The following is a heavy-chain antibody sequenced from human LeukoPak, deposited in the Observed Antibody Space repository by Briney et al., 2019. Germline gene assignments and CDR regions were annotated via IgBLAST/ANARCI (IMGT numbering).Heavy chain of an antibody. D-gene: IGHD6-19*01. V-gene: IGHV1-69*05. CDR2: IIPIFGTA. Sequence: ASVKVSCKASGGTFSSYAIRWVRQAPGQGLEWMGRIIPIFGTANYAQKFQGRVTITTDESTSTAYMELSSLRSEDTAVYYCARQGLSGYSSGWYDYWGQGTLVTVSS. CDR3: ARQGLSGYSSGWYDY. J-gene: IGHJ4*02. CDR1: GGTFSSYA.